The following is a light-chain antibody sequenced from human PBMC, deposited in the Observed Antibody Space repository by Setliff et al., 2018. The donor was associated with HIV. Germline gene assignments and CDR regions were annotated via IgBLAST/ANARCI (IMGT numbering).Light chain of an antibody. CDR2: GNI. Sequence: QPVLTQPPSVSGAPGQRVTISCTGSSSNFGTGFDVHWYQQLPGTAPKLLIYGNINRPSGVPDRFSGSKSGTSASLAITGLQAEDEADYYCQSYDSSLSAYVFGTGTKVTVL. J-gene: IGLJ1*01. CDR3: QSYDSSLSAYV. CDR1: SSNFGTGFD. V-gene: IGLV1-40*01.